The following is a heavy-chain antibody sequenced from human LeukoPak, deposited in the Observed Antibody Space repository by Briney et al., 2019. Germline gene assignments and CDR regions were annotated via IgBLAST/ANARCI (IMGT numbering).Heavy chain of an antibody. Sequence: PSETLSLTCAVYGGSFSGYYWSWIRQPPGKGLEWIGEINHSGSTNYNPSLKSRVTISVDTSKNQFSLKLSPVTAADTAVYYCARGMITFGGVHHAFDIWGQGTMVTVSS. CDR3: ARGMITFGGVHHAFDI. D-gene: IGHD3-16*01. CDR1: GGSFSGYY. J-gene: IGHJ3*02. V-gene: IGHV4-34*01. CDR2: INHSGST.